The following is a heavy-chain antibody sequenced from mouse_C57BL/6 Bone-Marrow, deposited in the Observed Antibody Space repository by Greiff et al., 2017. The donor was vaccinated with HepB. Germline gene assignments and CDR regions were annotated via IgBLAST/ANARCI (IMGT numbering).Heavy chain of an antibody. Sequence: QVQLQQSGPGLVQPSQSLSITCTVSGFSLTSYGVHWVRQSPGKGLEWLGVIWRGGSTDYNAAFMSRLSITKDNSKSQVFFKMNSLQADDTAIYYCAKNKNYGSIHVGFAYWGQGTLVTVSA. V-gene: IGHV2-5*01. CDR2: IWRGGST. J-gene: IGHJ3*01. D-gene: IGHD1-1*01. CDR1: GFSLTSYG. CDR3: AKNKNYGSIHVGFAY.